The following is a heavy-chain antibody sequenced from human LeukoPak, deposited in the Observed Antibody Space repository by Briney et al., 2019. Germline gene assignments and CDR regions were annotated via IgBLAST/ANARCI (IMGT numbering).Heavy chain of an antibody. J-gene: IGHJ4*02. V-gene: IGHV4-34*01. D-gene: IGHD5-12*01. CDR3: ARGGYSDY. Sequence: PSETLSLTCAVYGGSFSGYYWSWIRQPPGKGLEWIGEINHSGSTNYNPSLKSRVTISVDTSKNQFSLKLSSVTAADAAVYYCARGGYSDYWGQGTLVTVSS. CDR1: GGSFSGYY. CDR2: INHSGST.